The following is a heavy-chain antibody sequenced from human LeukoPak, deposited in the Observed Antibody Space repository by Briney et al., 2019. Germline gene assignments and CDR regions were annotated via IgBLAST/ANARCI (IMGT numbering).Heavy chain of an antibody. Sequence: GGSLRLSCVVSGFPFGNFWMHWVRQVPGKGLVWVARMDTDGRTTDYADSVKGRFTISRDNARNTLYLQMRSLRADDTALYYCATDVIGSEDRWGQGTLVTVSS. CDR3: ATDVIGSEDR. J-gene: IGHJ5*02. CDR2: MDTDGRTT. V-gene: IGHV3-74*01. D-gene: IGHD6-25*01. CDR1: GFPFGNFW.